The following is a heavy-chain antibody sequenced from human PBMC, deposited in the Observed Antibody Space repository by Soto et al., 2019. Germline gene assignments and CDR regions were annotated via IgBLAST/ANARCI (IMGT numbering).Heavy chain of an antibody. CDR3: AKYAPDRLAVAGTSDAFDI. V-gene: IGHV4-59*03. D-gene: IGHD6-19*01. J-gene: IGHJ3*02. CDR1: GGSISSYY. CDR2: IYYSGST. Sequence: QVQLQESGPGLVKPSETLSLTCTVSGGSISSYYWSWIRQPPGKGLEWIAYIYYSGSTNYNPSLKRRVTISVDTSKTRFSLKLSSVTAADTAVYFCAKYAPDRLAVAGTSDAFDIWGQGTMVTVSS.